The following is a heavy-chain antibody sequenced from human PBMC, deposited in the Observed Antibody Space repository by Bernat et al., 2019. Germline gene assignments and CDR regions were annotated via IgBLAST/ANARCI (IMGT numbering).Heavy chain of an antibody. D-gene: IGHD3-10*01. CDR3: AKDRTSGSYFDY. CDR1: GFTFSSYA. J-gene: IGHJ4*02. CDR2: ISGSGGST. Sequence: EVQLLESGGGLVQPGGSLRLSCAASGFTFSSYAMSWVRQAPGKGLEWVSAISGSGGSTYYADSVKGRFTISRDNSKNTLYLQVNSLRAEDTAVYYCAKDRTSGSYFDYWGQGTLVTVSA. V-gene: IGHV3-23*01.